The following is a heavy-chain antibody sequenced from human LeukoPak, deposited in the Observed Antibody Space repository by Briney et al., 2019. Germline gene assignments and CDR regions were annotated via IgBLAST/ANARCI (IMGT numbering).Heavy chain of an antibody. D-gene: IGHD2-2*01. CDR2: ISGSGGNT. Sequence: GGSLRLSCAASGFTFSSYAMSWARQAPGKGLEWVSGISGSGGNTYDADSVKGRFTISRDNSKNALYLQMNSLRVEDTAVYYCAKDRRPHTVSTQNGAFDYWGQGTLVTVSS. CDR3: AKDRRPHTVSTQNGAFDY. V-gene: IGHV3-23*01. CDR1: GFTFSSYA. J-gene: IGHJ4*02.